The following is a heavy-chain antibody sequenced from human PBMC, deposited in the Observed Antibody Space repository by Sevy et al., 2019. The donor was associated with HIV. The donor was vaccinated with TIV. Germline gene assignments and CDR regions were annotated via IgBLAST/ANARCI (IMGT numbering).Heavy chain of an antibody. V-gene: IGHV3-33*01. D-gene: IGHD2-8*01. J-gene: IGHJ6*02. CDR1: GFTFSSYG. CDR2: IWYDGSNK. Sequence: GGYLRLSCAASGFTFSSYGMHCVRQAPGKGLEWVAVIWYDGSNKYYADSVKGRFTISRDNSKNTLYLQMNSLRAEDTAVYYCARVFNPTGPDIVQWADYYYYYGMDVWGQGTSVTVSS. CDR3: ARVFNPTGPDIVQWADYYYYYGMDV.